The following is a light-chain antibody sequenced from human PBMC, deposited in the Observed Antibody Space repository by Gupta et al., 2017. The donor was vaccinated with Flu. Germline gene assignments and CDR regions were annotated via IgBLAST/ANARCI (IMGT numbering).Light chain of an antibody. CDR3: QQYEQDCS. CDR2: EAS. Sequence: DVLFTKSPSTLSASVGDRVIISCRASQRIARLLAWYLQKPGKAPKLLIYEASTLESGVPSRFSGSGSGTQFSLTISSLQPEDFGSYYCQQYEQDCSFGQGTKVEIK. V-gene: IGKV1-5*03. CDR1: QRIARL. J-gene: IGKJ2*04.